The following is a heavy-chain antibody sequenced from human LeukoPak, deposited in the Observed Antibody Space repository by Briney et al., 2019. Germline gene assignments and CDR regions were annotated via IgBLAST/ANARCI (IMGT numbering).Heavy chain of an antibody. J-gene: IGHJ3*02. V-gene: IGHV3-21*01. CDR3: ARERGSSWVEGAFDI. CDR2: ISSSSSYI. Sequence: GGSLRLSCAASGFTFSSYSMNWVRQAPGTGLETVSSISSSSSYIYYADSVKGRFTISRDNAKNSLYLQMNSLRAEDTAVYYCARERGSSWVEGAFDIWGQGTMVTVSS. CDR1: GFTFSSYS. D-gene: IGHD6-13*01.